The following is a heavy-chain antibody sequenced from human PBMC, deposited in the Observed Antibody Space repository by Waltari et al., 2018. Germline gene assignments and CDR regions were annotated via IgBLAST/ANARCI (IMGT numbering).Heavy chain of an antibody. V-gene: IGHV5-10-1*01. Sequence: RQMPGKGLEWMGRIDPSDSYTNYSPSFQGHVTISADKSISTAYLQWSSLKASDTAMYYCARHYRSGSNGIDYWGQGTLVTVSS. CDR3: ARHYRSGSNGIDY. D-gene: IGHD3-22*01. J-gene: IGHJ4*02. CDR2: IDPSDSYT.